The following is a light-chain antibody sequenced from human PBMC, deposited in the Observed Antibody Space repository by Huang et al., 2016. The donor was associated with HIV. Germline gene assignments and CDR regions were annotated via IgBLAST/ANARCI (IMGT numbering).Light chain of an antibody. J-gene: IGKJ2*01. Sequence: EIVLTQSPATLSLSPGERATLSCRASQSVGGYLAWYQQKPGQAPRLLIYYTSTRATCIPARFSGSGSETDFTLTISSLEPEDFAVYYCQQPGSFGQGTKVDIK. V-gene: IGKV3-11*01. CDR2: YTS. CDR1: QSVGGY. CDR3: QQPGS.